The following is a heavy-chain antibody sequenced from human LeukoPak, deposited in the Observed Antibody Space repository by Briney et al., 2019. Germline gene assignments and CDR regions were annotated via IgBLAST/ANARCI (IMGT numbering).Heavy chain of an antibody. CDR2: INPSGGST. V-gene: IGHV1-46*01. Sequence: ASVKVSCKASGYTFTSYYMHWVRQAPRQGLEWMGIINPSGGSTSYAQKFQGRVTMTRDTSTSTVYMELSSLRSEDTAVYYCARTPGTRYYYDSSGYYSNWFDPWGQGTLVTVSS. CDR3: ARTPGTRYYYDSSGYYSNWFDP. CDR1: GYTFTSYY. D-gene: IGHD3-22*01. J-gene: IGHJ5*02.